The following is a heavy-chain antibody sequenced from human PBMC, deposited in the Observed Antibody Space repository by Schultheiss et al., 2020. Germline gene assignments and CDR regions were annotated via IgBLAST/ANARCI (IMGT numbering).Heavy chain of an antibody. Sequence: GGSLRLSCAASGFTFSSKAVHWVRQAPGKGLEWVAFIWYDGSNKYYADSVKGRFTISRDNSKNTLYLQMNSLRAEDTAVYYCAKDRPWIQLWLFDYWGQGTLVTVSS. V-gene: IGHV3-30*02. CDR3: AKDRPWIQLWLFDY. J-gene: IGHJ4*02. CDR2: IWYDGSNK. D-gene: IGHD5-18*01. CDR1: GFTFSSKA.